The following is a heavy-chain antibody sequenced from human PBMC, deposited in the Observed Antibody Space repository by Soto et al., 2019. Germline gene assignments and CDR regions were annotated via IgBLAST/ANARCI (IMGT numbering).Heavy chain of an antibody. V-gene: IGHV4-39*01. CDR1: GGSISSSSYY. CDR2: IYYSGST. D-gene: IGHD5-12*01. CDR3: ARQIYSGYDPFNWFDP. J-gene: IGHJ5*02. Sequence: SETLSLTCTVSGGSISSSSYYWGWIRQPPGKGLEWIGSIYYSGSTYYNPSLKSRVTISVDTSKNQFSLKLSSVTAADTAVYYCARQIYSGYDPFNWFDPWGQGTLVT.